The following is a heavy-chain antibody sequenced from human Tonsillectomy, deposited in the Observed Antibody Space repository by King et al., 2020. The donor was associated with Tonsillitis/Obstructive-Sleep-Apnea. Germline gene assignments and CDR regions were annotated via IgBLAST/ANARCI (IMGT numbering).Heavy chain of an antibody. CDR2: IWYDGSNK. D-gene: IGHD3/OR15-3a*01. V-gene: IGHV3-33*01. J-gene: IGHJ4*02. CDR1: GFTFSSYG. CDR3: ARGGTVDWGDY. Sequence: VQLVESGGGVVQPGRSLRLSCAASGFTFSSYGMHWVRQAPGKGLEWVAVIWYDGSNKYYADSVKGRFTISRDNSKNTLYLQMNSLRAEDTAVYYCARGGTVDWGDYWGQGTLVPVAS.